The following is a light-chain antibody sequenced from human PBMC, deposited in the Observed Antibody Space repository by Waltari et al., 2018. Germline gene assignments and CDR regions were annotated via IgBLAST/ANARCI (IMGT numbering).Light chain of an antibody. CDR3: QQRSNWPPT. V-gene: IGKV3-11*01. CDR1: QGVSSY. CDR2: DAS. Sequence: EIVLTQSPATLSLPPGERATLSCRASQGVSSYLAWYQQEPGQAPRLLNYDASNRATGIPARFSGSGSGTDFTLTISSLEPEDFAVYYCQQRSNWPPTFGQGTKLEIK. J-gene: IGKJ2*01.